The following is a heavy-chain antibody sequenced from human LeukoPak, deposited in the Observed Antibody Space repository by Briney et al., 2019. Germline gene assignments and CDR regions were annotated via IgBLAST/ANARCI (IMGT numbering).Heavy chain of an antibody. CDR3: TTAGGVPAAITDFDY. CDR2: IKSKTDGGTT. D-gene: IGHD2-2*01. CDR1: GFTFSNAW. Sequence: GGSLRLSCAASGFTFSNAWMSWVRQAPGTGLEWVGRIKSKTDGGTTDYAAPVKGRFTISRDDSKNTLYLQMNSLKTEDTAVYYCTTAGGVPAAITDFDYWGQGTLVTVSS. J-gene: IGHJ4*02. V-gene: IGHV3-15*01.